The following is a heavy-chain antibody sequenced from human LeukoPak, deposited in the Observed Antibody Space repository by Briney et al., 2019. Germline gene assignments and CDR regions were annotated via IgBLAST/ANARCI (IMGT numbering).Heavy chain of an antibody. D-gene: IGHD2-15*01. CDR1: GFTFSNYN. J-gene: IGHJ3*02. CDR3: ARVVVAANPDAFDI. Sequence: GGSLRLSCAASGFTFSNYNINWVRQAPGKGLEWLSYISSSSSTIYYAHSVKGRFTISRDNAKNSLYLQMNSLRDEDTAVYYCARVVVAANPDAFDIWGQGTMVIVSS. CDR2: ISSSSSTI. V-gene: IGHV3-48*02.